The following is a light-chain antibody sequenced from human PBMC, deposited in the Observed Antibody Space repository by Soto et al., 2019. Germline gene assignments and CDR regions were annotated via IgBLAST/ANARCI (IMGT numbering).Light chain of an antibody. CDR3: QQRSNWIT. CDR1: QSVSNNY. V-gene: IGKV3D-20*02. J-gene: IGKJ5*01. Sequence: EIVLTQSPDTLSLSPLKRATLSCRSSQSVSNNYLDWYQQKPGQAPRLLIYGASNRATGIPDRFSCSGSGTDFTLTISRLEPEDFAVYYCQQRSNWITFGQGTRLEIK. CDR2: GAS.